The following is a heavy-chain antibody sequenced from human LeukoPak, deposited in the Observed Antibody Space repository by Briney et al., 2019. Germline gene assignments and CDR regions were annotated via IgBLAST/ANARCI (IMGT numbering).Heavy chain of an antibody. Sequence: SETLSLTCTVSGGSISSGGYYWSWIRQHPGKGLEWIGYIYYSGGTYYNPSLKSRVTISVDTSKNQFSLKLSSVTAADTAVYYCARGNSRGYSYGYDYWGQGTLVTVSS. CDR3: ARGNSRGYSYGYDY. J-gene: IGHJ4*02. CDR2: IYYSGGT. V-gene: IGHV4-31*03. CDR1: GGSISSGGYY. D-gene: IGHD5-18*01.